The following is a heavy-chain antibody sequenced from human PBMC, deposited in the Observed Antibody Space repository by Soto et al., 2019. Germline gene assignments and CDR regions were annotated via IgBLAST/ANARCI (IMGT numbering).Heavy chain of an antibody. CDR3: AKDWDIVVVTAIRYGMDV. J-gene: IGHJ6*02. V-gene: IGHV3-30*18. CDR2: ISYDGSNK. CDR1: GFTFSSYG. D-gene: IGHD2-21*02. Sequence: QVQLVESGGGVVQPGRSLRLSCAASGFTFSSYGMHWVLQAPGKGLEWVAVISYDGSNKYYADSVKGRFTISRDNSKNTLYLQMNSLRAEDTAVYYCAKDWDIVVVTAIRYGMDVWGQGTTVTVSS.